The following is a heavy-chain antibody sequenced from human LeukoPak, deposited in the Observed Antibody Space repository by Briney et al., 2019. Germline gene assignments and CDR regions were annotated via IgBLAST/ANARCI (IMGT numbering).Heavy chain of an antibody. Sequence: SETLSLTCAVYGGSFNGYYWSWIRQPPGKGLEWIGEITHSGSTNYSPSLKSRVTLSVDTSKNQFSLKLNSVTAADTAVYYCARYASGAQAYHMDVWGKGTTVTISS. CDR3: ARYASGAQAYHMDV. CDR2: ITHSGST. J-gene: IGHJ6*03. D-gene: IGHD3-10*01. V-gene: IGHV4-34*01. CDR1: GGSFNGYY.